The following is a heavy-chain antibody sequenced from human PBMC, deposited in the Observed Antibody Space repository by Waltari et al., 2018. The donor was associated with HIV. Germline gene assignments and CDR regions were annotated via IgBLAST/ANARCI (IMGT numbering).Heavy chain of an antibody. CDR2: MYYSGST. Sequence: QVQLQESGPGLVKTSETLSLTCTISGGSISSYYWSWIRQSPGKGLEWIGYMYYSGSTHDIPSLKSGVTISGDTSKKQLSLKLSSVTAADTAVYFWGGGVRGVISGRGGYFDYWGQGSLVTVYS. D-gene: IGHD3-10*01. J-gene: IGHJ4*02. CDR1: GGSISSYY. CDR3: GGGVRGVISGRGGYFDY. V-gene: IGHV4-59*03.